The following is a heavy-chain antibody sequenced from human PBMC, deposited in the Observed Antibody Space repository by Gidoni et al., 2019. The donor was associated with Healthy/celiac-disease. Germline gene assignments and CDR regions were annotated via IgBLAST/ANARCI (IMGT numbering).Heavy chain of an antibody. Sequence: EVQLVESGGGLVKPGRSLRLSCTASGFTFGDYAMSWFRQAPGQGLEWVGFIRSKAYGGTTEYAASVKGRFTISRDDSKSIAYLQMNSLKTEDTAVYYCTRGDCSSTSCYGYFDYWGQGTLVTVSS. CDR1: GFTFGDYA. CDR3: TRGDCSSTSCYGYFDY. D-gene: IGHD2-2*01. J-gene: IGHJ4*02. V-gene: IGHV3-49*05. CDR2: IRSKAYGGTT.